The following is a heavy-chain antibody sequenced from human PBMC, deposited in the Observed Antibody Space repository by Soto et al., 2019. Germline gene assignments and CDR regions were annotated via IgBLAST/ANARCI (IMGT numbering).Heavy chain of an antibody. CDR1: GFTFRSYN. CDR3: AREGVGSYYSNFDH. CDR2: IWFDGSHK. V-gene: IGHV3-33*01. D-gene: IGHD3-10*01. Sequence: QVQLVESGGGVVQPGRSLRLSCAASGFTFRSYNMHWVRQAPGKGLEWVAVIWFDGSHKYSAGSLVDPFTVSRDNSKNTLFLQMNSLRAEDTAVYYCAREGVGSYYSNFDHWGQGTLVTVSS. J-gene: IGHJ4*02.